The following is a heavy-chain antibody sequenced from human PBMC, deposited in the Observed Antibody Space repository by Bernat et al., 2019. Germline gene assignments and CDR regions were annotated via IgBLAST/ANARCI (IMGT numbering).Heavy chain of an antibody. CDR3: AKDRGGGSYFDY. V-gene: IGHV3-30*02. CDR2: IRYVGSNK. Sequence: QVQLVESGGGVVQPGGSLRLSCAASGFTFSTNGMHWVRQAPGKGLEWVAFIRYVGSNKYYADSVKGRFTISRDNSKNTLYLQINSLRAEETAVYYCAKDRGGGSYFDYWGQGTLVTVSS. CDR1: GFTFSTNG. D-gene: IGHD1-26*01. J-gene: IGHJ4*02.